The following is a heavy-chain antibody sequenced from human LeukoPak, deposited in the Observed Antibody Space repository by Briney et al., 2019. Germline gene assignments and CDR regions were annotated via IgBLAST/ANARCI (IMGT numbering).Heavy chain of an antibody. CDR1: GGSIISSSYY. CDR3: ARHENGDNYFDN. CDR2: IYYGGNP. Sequence: SETLSLTCTVSGGSIISSSYYWGWIRQPPGRGLEWIGNIYYGGNPYYNPSLKSRVTISVDTSKNQFSLRLSSVTAADTAVYYCARHENGDNYFDNWGQGTLVSVSA. D-gene: IGHD3-10*01. V-gene: IGHV4-39*01. J-gene: IGHJ4*02.